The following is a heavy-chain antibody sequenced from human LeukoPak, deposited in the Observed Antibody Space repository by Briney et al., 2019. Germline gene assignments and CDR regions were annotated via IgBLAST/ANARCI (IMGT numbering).Heavy chain of an antibody. D-gene: IGHD6-13*01. Sequence: SETLSLTCAVYGGSFSNYYWSWIRQPRGKGLEWIGVINHSGNTNYNPSLKSRVTISADTSKNQFSLKLSSVTAADTAVYYCARDRKQQLGFFARYYFDYWGQGTLVTVSS. CDR1: GGSFSNYY. CDR3: ARDRKQQLGFFARYYFDY. J-gene: IGHJ4*02. CDR2: INHSGNT. V-gene: IGHV4-34*01.